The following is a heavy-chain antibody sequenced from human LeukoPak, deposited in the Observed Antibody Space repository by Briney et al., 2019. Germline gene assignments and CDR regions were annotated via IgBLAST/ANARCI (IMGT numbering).Heavy chain of an antibody. D-gene: IGHD2-15*01. J-gene: IGHJ6*03. CDR3: ATRYCSGGSCPNYYYYYINV. CDR2: IKPNSGGT. CDR1: GYIFADYY. Sequence: GASVKVSCKASGYIFADYYIHWVRQAPGQGLEWMGWIKPNSGGTRSAQKFQGRVTMTRDTSISTAYMELSRLRSDDTAVYYCATRYCSGGSCPNYYYYYINVWGKGTTVTISS. V-gene: IGHV1-2*02.